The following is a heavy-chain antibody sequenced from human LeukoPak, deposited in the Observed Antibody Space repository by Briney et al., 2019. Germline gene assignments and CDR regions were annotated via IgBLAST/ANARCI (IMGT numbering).Heavy chain of an antibody. CDR3: AATGSISMSVVSRGFEI. CDR2: IASSSDRT. D-gene: IGHD3-22*01. Sequence: GGSLRLSCAASGFIVSNYGMNWVRQAPGKGLEWVSGIASSSDRTYYADSVKGRFTISRDNSKNTVYLQMNSLRAEDTAVYYCAATGSISMSVVSRGFEIWGRGTMVTVSS. CDR1: GFIVSNYG. V-gene: IGHV3-23*01. J-gene: IGHJ3*02.